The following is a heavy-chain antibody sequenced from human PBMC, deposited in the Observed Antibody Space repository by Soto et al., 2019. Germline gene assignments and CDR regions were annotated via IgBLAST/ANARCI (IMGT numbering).Heavy chain of an antibody. CDR3: VRSSGYYPFDP. J-gene: IGHJ5*02. CDR2: ISYDGSNK. Sequence: QVQLVESGGGVVQPGRSLRLSCAASGFTFSGYAMHRVRQAPGKGLEWVAVISYDGSNKYYADSVKGRFTISRDNSKNTLYLQMNSLRAEDTAVYYCVRSSGYYPFDPWGQGTLVTVSS. D-gene: IGHD3-22*01. CDR1: GFTFSGYA. V-gene: IGHV3-30-3*01.